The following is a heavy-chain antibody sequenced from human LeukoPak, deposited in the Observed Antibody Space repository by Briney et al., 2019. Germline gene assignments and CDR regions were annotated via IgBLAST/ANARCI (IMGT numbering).Heavy chain of an antibody. CDR3: ASRPPPHRGPFEY. V-gene: IGHV3-30*03. CDR2: ISYDGNNK. CDR1: GFTFSSYG. J-gene: IGHJ4*02. Sequence: PGRSLRLSCAASGFTFSSYGIHWVRQAPGKGLEWVAVISYDGNNKYYADSVKGRFTISRDNSKNTLYLQMNSLRAEDSAVYYCASRPPPHRGPFEYWGRGTLVTVSS.